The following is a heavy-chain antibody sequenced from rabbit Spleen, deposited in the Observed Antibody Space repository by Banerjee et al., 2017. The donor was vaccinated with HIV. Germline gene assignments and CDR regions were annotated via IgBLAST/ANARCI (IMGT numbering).Heavy chain of an antibody. V-gene: IGHV1S45*01. Sequence: QEQLEESGGGLVKPEGSLTLTCTASGFSFSSGYDMCWVRQAPGKGLEWIACIYTGSSGDTYSASWAKGRFALSKTSSATVTLQMTSLTVADTATYFCTRWTTGGGGYKLWGQGTLVTVS. CDR2: IYTGSSGDT. J-gene: IGHJ4*01. D-gene: IGHD1-1*01. CDR3: TRWTTGGGGYKL. CDR1: GFSFSSGYD.